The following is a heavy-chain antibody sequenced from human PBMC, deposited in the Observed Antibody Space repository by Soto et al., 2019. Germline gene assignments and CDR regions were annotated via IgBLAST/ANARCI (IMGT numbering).Heavy chain of an antibody. V-gene: IGHV1-18*01. D-gene: IGHD6-13*01. CDR2: ISAYNGNT. J-gene: IGHJ5*02. CDR3: ARGHPGLYSSSWYYWFDP. CDR1: GYTFTSYG. Sequence: QVQLVQSGAEVKKPGASVKVSCKASGYTFTSYGISWVRQAPGQGLEWMGWISAYNGNTNYAQKLQGRVTMTTDTSTSTAYMERRSLRSDDTAVYYCARGHPGLYSSSWYYWFDPWGQGTLVTVSS.